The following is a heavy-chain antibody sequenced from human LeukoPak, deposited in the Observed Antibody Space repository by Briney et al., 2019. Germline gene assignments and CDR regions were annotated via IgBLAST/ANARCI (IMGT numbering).Heavy chain of an antibody. Sequence: GSSVKVSCKASGGTFSSYAISWVRQAPGQGLEWTGGIIPIFGTANYAQKFQGRVTITADESTSTAYMELSSLRSEDTAVYYCARLLDYYFDYWGQGTLVTVSS. V-gene: IGHV1-69*01. CDR2: IIPIFGTA. CDR3: ARLLDYYFDY. D-gene: IGHD3/OR15-3a*01. CDR1: GGTFSSYA. J-gene: IGHJ4*02.